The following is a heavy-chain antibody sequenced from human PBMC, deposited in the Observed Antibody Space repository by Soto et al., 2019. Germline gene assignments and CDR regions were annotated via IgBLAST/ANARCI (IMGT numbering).Heavy chain of an antibody. CDR2: ISWNSGSI. V-gene: IGHV3-9*01. Sequence: GGSLRLSCAASGFTFDDYAMHWVRQAPGKGLEWVSGISWNSGSIGYADSVKGRFTISRDNAKNSLYLQMNSLRAEDTALYYCAKVRDCSGGSCYIDAFDIWGQGTMVTVSS. D-gene: IGHD2-15*01. CDR1: GFTFDDYA. CDR3: AKVRDCSGGSCYIDAFDI. J-gene: IGHJ3*02.